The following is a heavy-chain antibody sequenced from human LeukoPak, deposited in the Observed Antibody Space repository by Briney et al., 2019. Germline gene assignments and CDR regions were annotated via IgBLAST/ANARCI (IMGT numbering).Heavy chain of an antibody. CDR3: AAKGIVGATSLDY. J-gene: IGHJ4*02. D-gene: IGHD1-26*01. CDR2: ISSSSSYI. Sequence: PGGSLRLSCAASGFTFSSYSMNWVRQAPGKGLEWVSSISSSSSYIYYADSVKGRFTISRDNAKNSLYLQMNSLRAEDTAVYYCAAKGIVGATSLDYWGQGTLVTVSS. V-gene: IGHV3-21*01. CDR1: GFTFSSYS.